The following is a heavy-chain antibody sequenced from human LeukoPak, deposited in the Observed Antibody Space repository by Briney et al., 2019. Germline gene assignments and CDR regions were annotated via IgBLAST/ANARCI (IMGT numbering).Heavy chain of an antibody. CDR3: ARGSRGGNSYYFDY. Sequence: SETLSLTCAVYGGSFSGYYWSWIRQPPGKGLEWIGEINHSGSTNYNPSLKSRVTISVDTSKNQFSLKLSSVTAADTAVYYCARGSRGGNSYYFDYWGQGTLVTVSS. CDR2: INHSGST. D-gene: IGHD4-23*01. J-gene: IGHJ4*02. V-gene: IGHV4-34*01. CDR1: GGSFSGYY.